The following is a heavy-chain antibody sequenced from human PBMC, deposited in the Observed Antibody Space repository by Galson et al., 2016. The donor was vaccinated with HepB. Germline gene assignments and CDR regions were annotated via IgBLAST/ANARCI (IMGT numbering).Heavy chain of an antibody. D-gene: IGHD5-12*01. CDR2: ISGSGGGA. CDR1: GFSFSNFA. CDR3: VKHSGFDRNYFDH. Sequence: SLRLSCAASGFSFSNFAMSWVRQAPGKGLEWVSAISGSGGGAYYADSVKGRFTISRDNSKNTVFLQMNSLRADDSAVYKCVKHSGFDRNYFDHWGQGTLVTVAS. J-gene: IGHJ4*02. V-gene: IGHV3-23*01.